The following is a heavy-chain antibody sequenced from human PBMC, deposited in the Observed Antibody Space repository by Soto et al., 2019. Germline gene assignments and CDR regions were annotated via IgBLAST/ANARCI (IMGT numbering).Heavy chain of an antibody. J-gene: IGHJ6*02. V-gene: IGHV3-73*01. CDR2: IRSKANSYAT. CDR1: GFTFSGSA. CDR3: TVEPPRNYRYYYYGMDV. Sequence: GSLRLSCAASGFTFSGSAMHWVRQASGKGLEWVGRIRSKANSYATAYAASVKGRFTISRDDSKNTAYLQMNSLKTEDTAVYYCTVEPPRNYRYYYYGMDVWGQGTTVTVSS. D-gene: IGHD1-7*01.